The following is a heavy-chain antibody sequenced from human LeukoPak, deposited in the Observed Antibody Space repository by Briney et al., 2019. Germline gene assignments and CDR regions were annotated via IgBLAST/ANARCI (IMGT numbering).Heavy chain of an antibody. CDR1: GESLNSYY. D-gene: IGHD6-13*01. CDR3: ASDGVSAAAGSFDL. J-gene: IGHJ2*01. V-gene: IGHV4-34*01. CDR2: IYESGTT. Sequence: SETLSLTCAVYGESLNSYYWSWVRQPPGEGLEWIGEIYESGTTEYNPSLKSRVTISMVPSKQQFSLSLSSVTAADTAVYYCASDGVSAAAGSFDLWGRGTLVTVSS.